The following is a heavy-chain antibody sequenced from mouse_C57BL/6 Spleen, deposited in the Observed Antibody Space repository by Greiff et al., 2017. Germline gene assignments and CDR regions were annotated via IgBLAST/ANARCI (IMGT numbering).Heavy chain of an antibody. CDR3: AMRSYDYGGGWYFDV. CDR2: ISSGSSTI. CDR1: GFTFSDYG. D-gene: IGHD2-4*01. J-gene: IGHJ1*03. V-gene: IGHV5-17*01. Sequence: EVKLVESGGGLVKPGGSLKLSCAASGFTFSDYGMHWVRQAPEKGLEWVAYISSGSSTIYYADTVKGRFTISRDNAKTTLFLQMTSLRSEDTAVYYCAMRSYDYGGGWYFDVWGTGTTVTVSS.